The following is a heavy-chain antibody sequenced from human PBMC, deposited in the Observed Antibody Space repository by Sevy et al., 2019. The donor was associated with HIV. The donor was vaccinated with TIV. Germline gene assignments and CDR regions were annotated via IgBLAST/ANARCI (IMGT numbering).Heavy chain of an antibody. J-gene: IGHJ4*02. Sequence: GGSLRLSCAASGFTFRSYSMNWVRQAPGKGLEWLSSISDDSRYIYYSDSVKGPFTISRANAKSSLYLQMNSLRVEDTAIYYCARDFTIFGVVSGIDYWGQGNLVTVSS. CDR3: ARDFTIFGVVSGIDY. CDR1: GFTFRSYS. CDR2: ISDDSRYI. V-gene: IGHV3-21*01. D-gene: IGHD3-3*01.